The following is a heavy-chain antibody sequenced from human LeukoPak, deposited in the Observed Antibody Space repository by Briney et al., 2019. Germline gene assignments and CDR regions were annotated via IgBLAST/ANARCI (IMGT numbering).Heavy chain of an antibody. V-gene: IGHV3-48*01. CDR1: GFTFSNYN. CDR3: ARDLSYYYFMDV. Sequence: GSLRLSCAASGFTFSNYNMNWVRQAPGKGLEWVSYISGSSSAIYYADSVKGRFTVSRDNAKNSLYLQMNSLRADDAAVYYCARDLSYYYFMDVWGKGTTVTVSS. CDR2: ISGSSSAI. J-gene: IGHJ6*03.